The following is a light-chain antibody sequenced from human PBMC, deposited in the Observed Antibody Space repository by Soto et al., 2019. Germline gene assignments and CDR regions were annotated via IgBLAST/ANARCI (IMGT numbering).Light chain of an antibody. CDR3: QQSYSTPP. Sequence: DIQMTQSPSSLSASVGDRVTITCRASQSISSYLNWYQQKPGKAPKLLIYAASSLQSGVPSRFSGSGSGTDFTLTISSLQPEDFATYYCQQSYSTPPFCQGPRVDIK. J-gene: IGKJ1*01. CDR1: QSISSY. CDR2: AAS. V-gene: IGKV1-39*01.